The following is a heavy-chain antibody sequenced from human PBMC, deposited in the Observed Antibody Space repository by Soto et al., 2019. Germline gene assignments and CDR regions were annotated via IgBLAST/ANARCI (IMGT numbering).Heavy chain of an antibody. CDR2: ISSSSSTT. CDR1: GFTFTTYS. D-gene: IGHD3-10*01. CDR3: ARDAGSWGY. Sequence: EVQLVESGGGLVQPGGSLRLYCAASGFTFTTYSMNWVRQAPGKGLEWVSYISSSSSTTYYADSVKGRFTISRDNAKNSLYLQMNSRRDEDTAVYYCARDAGSWGYWGQGTLVTVSS. J-gene: IGHJ4*02. V-gene: IGHV3-48*02.